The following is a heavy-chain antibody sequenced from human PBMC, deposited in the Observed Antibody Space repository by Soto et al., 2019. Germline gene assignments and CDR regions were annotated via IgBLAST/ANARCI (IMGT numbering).Heavy chain of an antibody. CDR3: ARVGMAKGAFDI. V-gene: IGHV3-74*01. D-gene: IGHD3-10*01. CDR2: INSDGSST. J-gene: IGHJ3*02. CDR1: GFTFSSYW. Sequence: GGSLRLSCAASGFTFSSYWMHWVRQAPGKGLVWVSRINSDGSSTSYADSVKGRFTISRDNAKNTLYLQMNSLRAEDTAVYYCARVGMAKGAFDIWGQGTMVNVSS.